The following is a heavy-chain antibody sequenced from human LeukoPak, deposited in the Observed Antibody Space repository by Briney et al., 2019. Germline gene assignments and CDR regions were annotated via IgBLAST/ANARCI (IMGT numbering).Heavy chain of an antibody. CDR2: ISAYNGNT. J-gene: IGHJ4*02. CDR3: VRDPGITMVRGVPDSFDY. V-gene: IGHV1-18*01. Sequence: ASVKVSCKASGYTFTSYGISWVRQAPGQGLEWMGWISAYNGNTNYAQKLQGRVTMTTDTSTSTAYMELRSLRSDDTAVYYCVRDPGITMVRGVPDSFDYWGQGTLVTVSS. CDR1: GYTFTSYG. D-gene: IGHD3-10*01.